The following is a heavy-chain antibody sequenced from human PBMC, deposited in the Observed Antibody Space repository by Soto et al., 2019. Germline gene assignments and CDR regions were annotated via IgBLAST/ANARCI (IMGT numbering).Heavy chain of an antibody. Sequence: GGSLRLSCAASGFSFSGSAIHWVRQASGKGLEWVGRIRIKPNSYATSYAASVKGRFTISRDDSKNTAYLQMNSLKTEDTAVYYCTRTTAQFQLLSPPVWGQGTTVTVSS. CDR3: TRTTAQFQLLSPPV. CDR1: GFSFSGSA. V-gene: IGHV3-73*01. J-gene: IGHJ6*02. CDR2: IRIKPNSYAT. D-gene: IGHD2-2*01.